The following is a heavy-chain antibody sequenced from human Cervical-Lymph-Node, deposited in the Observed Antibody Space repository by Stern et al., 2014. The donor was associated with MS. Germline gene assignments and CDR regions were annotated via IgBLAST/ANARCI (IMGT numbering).Heavy chain of an antibody. CDR1: GYSFTDYS. CDR2: INTDTRNP. Sequence: VQLVQSGSELKKPGASVTISCKASGYSFTDYSMNWVRQAPGQWLEWLGWINTDTRNPTYAPGFTGRLVFSLDTSLSTAYLQIPSLKADDTAIYYCARKACTSGCFWLDPWGQGTRVIVSS. CDR3: ARKACTSGCFWLDP. J-gene: IGHJ5*02. D-gene: IGHD6-19*01. V-gene: IGHV7-4-1*01.